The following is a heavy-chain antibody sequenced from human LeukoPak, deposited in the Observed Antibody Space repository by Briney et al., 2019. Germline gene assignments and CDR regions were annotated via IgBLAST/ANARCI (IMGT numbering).Heavy chain of an antibody. Sequence: SETLSLTCTVSGGSISSYYWSWLRQPPGKGLEWIGYIYYSGSTNCNPSLKSRVTISVDTSKNQFSLKLSSVTAADTAVYYCARLARGIFGVESWFDPWGQGTLVTVSS. J-gene: IGHJ5*02. D-gene: IGHD3-3*01. CDR3: ARLARGIFGVESWFDP. V-gene: IGHV4-59*08. CDR1: GGSISSYY. CDR2: IYYSGST.